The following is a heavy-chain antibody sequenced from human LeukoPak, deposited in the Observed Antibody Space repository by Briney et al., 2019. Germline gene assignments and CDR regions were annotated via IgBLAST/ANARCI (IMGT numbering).Heavy chain of an antibody. Sequence: GGSLRLSCAASGFTVSTNYMSWVRQAPGKGLEWVAVISDDGSNTYYVDSVKGRFTISRDNSKNTLYLQMDSLRHEDTAVYYCAKDRTSGSHDNFDYWGQGTLVTVSS. CDR1: GFTVSTNY. J-gene: IGHJ4*02. CDR3: AKDRTSGSHDNFDY. V-gene: IGHV3-30*18. CDR2: ISDDGSNT. D-gene: IGHD1-26*01.